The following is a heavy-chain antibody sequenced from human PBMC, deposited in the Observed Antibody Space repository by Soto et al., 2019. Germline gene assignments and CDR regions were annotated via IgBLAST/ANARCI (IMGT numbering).Heavy chain of an antibody. CDR3: ARDRAVISFDY. CDR2: VYYRGST. V-gene: IGHV4-59*01. D-gene: IGHD2-21*01. J-gene: IGHJ4*02. CDR1: GGSISSYY. Sequence: QVQLQESGPGLVRPSETLSLTCTVSGGSISSYYWSWIRQPPGKGLEWIGYVYYRGSTNYNPSLKSRVSISLDTSKNQFSLNLTSVTAADTAVYYCARDRAVISFDYGGLGTLVTVSS.